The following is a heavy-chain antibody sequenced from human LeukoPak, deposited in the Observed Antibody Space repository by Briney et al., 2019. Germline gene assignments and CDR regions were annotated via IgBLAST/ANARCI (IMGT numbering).Heavy chain of an antibody. CDR2: IDSGGST. CDR1: GFTFSSNY. CDR3: ARGLMITFGGVIAHDY. Sequence: GGSLRLSCAASGFTFSSNYRSWIRQAPGKGLEWVSFIDSGGSTYYPDSVKGRFTISRDNSKNTLYLQMNSLRAEDTAVYYCARGLMITFGGVIAHDYWGQGTLVTVS. J-gene: IGHJ4*02. D-gene: IGHD3-16*02. V-gene: IGHV3-53*01.